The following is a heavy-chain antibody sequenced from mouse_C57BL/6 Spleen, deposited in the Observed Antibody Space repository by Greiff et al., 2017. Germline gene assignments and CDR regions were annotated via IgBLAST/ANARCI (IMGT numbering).Heavy chain of an antibody. CDR1: GYSITSGYY. Sequence: EVQLQQSVPGLVKPSQSLSLTCSVTGYSITSGYYWNWIRQFPGNKLEWMGYISYDGSNNYNPSLKNRISITRDTSKNQFFLKLNTVTTEDTATXYCARLDYYGSSPLYAMDYWGQGTSVTVSS. CDR2: ISYDGSN. V-gene: IGHV3-6*01. J-gene: IGHJ4*01. D-gene: IGHD1-1*01. CDR3: ARLDYYGSSPLYAMDY.